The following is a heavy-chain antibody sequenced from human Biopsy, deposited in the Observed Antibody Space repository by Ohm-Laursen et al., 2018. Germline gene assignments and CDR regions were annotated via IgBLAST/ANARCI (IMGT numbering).Heavy chain of an antibody. D-gene: IGHD2-2*01. CDR1: TGTFNSYG. CDR3: AREAIGYQLPCDD. CDR2: IIPILRAT. J-gene: IGHJ4*02. V-gene: IGHV1-69*11. Sequence: GASVRVSCKAPTGTFNSYGIIWVRQAPGQGLEWMGRIIPILRATAYAQTFLGRVTITADSPTSTVGMELTSLTSDDTAVYFCAREAIGYQLPCDDWGQGTLVTVSS.